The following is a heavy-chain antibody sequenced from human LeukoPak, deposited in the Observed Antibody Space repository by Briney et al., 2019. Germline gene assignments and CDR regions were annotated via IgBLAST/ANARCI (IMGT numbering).Heavy chain of an antibody. J-gene: IGHJ6*01. Sequence: SVKVSCKASGGTFSSYAIGWVRQAPGQGLEWMGRIIPIFGIANYAQKFQGRVTITADKSTSTAYMELSSLRSEDTAVYYCARDSGSSTSCWYYFYYGMDVWGQGTTVTVSS. CDR1: GGTFSSYA. CDR2: IIPIFGIA. D-gene: IGHD2-2*01. V-gene: IGHV1-69*04. CDR3: ARDSGSSTSCWYYFYYGMDV.